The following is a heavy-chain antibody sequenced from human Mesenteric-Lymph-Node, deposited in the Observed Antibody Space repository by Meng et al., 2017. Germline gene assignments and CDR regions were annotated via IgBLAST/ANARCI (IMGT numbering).Heavy chain of an antibody. V-gene: IGHV3-21*04. Sequence: GESLKISCAASGFTFSDYSMNWVRQAPGKGLEWVSSISRSSSYIYYADSLKGRFTISRDNAKSSLYLQMNSLRAEDTAVYYCAKDVSLMVRGVIFHYYGMDVWGQGTTVTVSS. CDR2: ISRSSSYI. CDR1: GFTFSDYS. J-gene: IGHJ6*02. D-gene: IGHD3-10*01. CDR3: AKDVSLMVRGVIFHYYGMDV.